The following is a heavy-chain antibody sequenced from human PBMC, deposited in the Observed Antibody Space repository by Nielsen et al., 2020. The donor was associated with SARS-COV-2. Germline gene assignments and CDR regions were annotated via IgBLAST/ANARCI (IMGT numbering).Heavy chain of an antibody. CDR3: ARGLAAAGLDY. J-gene: IGHJ4*02. D-gene: IGHD6-13*01. CDR1: GFTFSSYG. V-gene: IGHV3-30*03. CDR2: ISYDGSNK. Sequence: GGSLRLSCAASGFTFSSYGMHWVRQAPGKGLEWVAVISYDGSNKYYADSVKGRFTISRDNSKNTLYLQMNSLRAEDTAVYYCARGLAAAGLDYWGQGTLVTVSS.